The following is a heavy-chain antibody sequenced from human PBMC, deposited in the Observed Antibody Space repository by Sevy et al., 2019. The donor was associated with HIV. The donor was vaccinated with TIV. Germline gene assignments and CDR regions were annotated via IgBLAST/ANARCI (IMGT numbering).Heavy chain of an antibody. CDR3: ATVRLRSFDRVSSSLQFDS. Sequence: LLQLPETLSLTCAVFGGSFNDYSWTWIRQPPRKGLEWIGEINHSGNTNYNPSLKTRVTISVDRSKNQFSLELRSVTAADTAVYYCATVRLRSFDRVSSSLQFDSWGQGTLVTVSS. CDR1: GGSFNDYS. V-gene: IGHV4-34*01. D-gene: IGHD3-9*01. CDR2: INHSGNT. J-gene: IGHJ4*02.